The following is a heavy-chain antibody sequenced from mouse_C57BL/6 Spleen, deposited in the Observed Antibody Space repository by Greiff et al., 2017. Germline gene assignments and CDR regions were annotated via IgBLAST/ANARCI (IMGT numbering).Heavy chain of an antibody. J-gene: IGHJ3*01. D-gene: IGHD2-5*01. CDR1: GYTFTDYE. CDR2: IDPETGGT. Sequence: VQLQQSGAELVRPGASVTLSCKASGYTFTDYEMHWVKQTPVHGLEWIGAIDPETGGTAYNQKFKGKAILTADKSSSTAYMELRSLTSEDSAVYDSTREAAYYSNYGFAYWGQGTLVTVSA. V-gene: IGHV1-15*01. CDR3: TREAAYYSNYGFAY.